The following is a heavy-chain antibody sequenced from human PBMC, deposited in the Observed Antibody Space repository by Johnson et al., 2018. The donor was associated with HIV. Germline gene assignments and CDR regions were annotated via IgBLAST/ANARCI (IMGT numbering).Heavy chain of an antibody. CDR3: VQGVPNPAGAFDI. CDR1: GFTFSSNA. CDR2: ISYDGSNK. Sequence: QVQLVESGGGLVQPGGSLRLSCAASGFTFSSNAMHWVRQAPGKGLEWVAVISYDGSNKNYADSVKGRFTISRDNSKNTLYLQMNSLRADDTAVYYCVQGVPNPAGAFDIWGRGT. V-gene: IGHV3-30*01. J-gene: IGHJ3*02. D-gene: IGHD6-19*01.